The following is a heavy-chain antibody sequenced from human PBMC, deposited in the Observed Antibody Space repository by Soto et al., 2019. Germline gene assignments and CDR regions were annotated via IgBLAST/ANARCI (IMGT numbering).Heavy chain of an antibody. CDR3: ARDLPTKDV. CDR2: IRAYNGNT. CDR1: GYSFTSHY. V-gene: IGHV1-18*04. Sequence: GASVKVSCKAIGYSFTSHYMHWVRQAPGQGLEWMGWIRAYNGNTNYAQKLQGRVTMTTDTSTSTAYMELRSLRSDDTAVYYCARDLPTKDVWGQGTTDTGSS. J-gene: IGHJ6*02.